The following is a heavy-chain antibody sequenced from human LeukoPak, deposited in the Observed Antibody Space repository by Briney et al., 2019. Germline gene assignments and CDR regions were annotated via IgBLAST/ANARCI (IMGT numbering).Heavy chain of an antibody. J-gene: IGHJ6*03. CDR1: GYTFTSYG. V-gene: IGHV1-18*01. Sequence: GASVKVSCKASGYTFTSYGISWVRQAPGQGLEWMGWISAYNGNTNYAQKLQGRVTMTTDTSTSTAYMELRSLRSDDTAVYYRARWKYYDFWSGSSFYYYMDVWGKGTTVTVSS. CDR3: ARWKYYDFWSGSSFYYYMDV. D-gene: IGHD3-3*01. CDR2: ISAYNGNT.